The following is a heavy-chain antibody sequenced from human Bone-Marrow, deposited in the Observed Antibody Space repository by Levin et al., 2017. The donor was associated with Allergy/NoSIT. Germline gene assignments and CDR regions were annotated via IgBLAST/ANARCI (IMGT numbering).Heavy chain of an antibody. CDR3: TTATLRVEWELLHYYYYYGMDV. CDR2: IKSKTDGGTT. J-gene: IGHJ6*02. D-gene: IGHD1-26*01. Sequence: GGSLRLSCAASGFTFSNAWMSWVRQAPGKGLEWVGRIKSKTDGGTTDYAAPVKGRFTISRDDSKNTLYLQMNSLKTEDTAVYYCTTATLRVEWELLHYYYYYGMDVWGQGTTVTVSS. V-gene: IGHV3-15*01. CDR1: GFTFSNAW.